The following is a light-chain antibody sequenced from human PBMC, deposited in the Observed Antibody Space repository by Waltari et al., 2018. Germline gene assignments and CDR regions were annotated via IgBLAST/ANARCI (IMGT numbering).Light chain of an antibody. CDR2: ETP. CDR3: QQYGSSPRYT. J-gene: IGKJ2*01. V-gene: IGKV3-20*01. CDR1: QTVISSY. Sequence: EIVLTQSPGTLSLSPGERVTLSCRASQTVISSYLAWYQQKPGQAPRLLIYETPSRATGIPDRFSGSRSGTDFTLTISRLEPEDSAVYYCQQYGSSPRYTFGQGTKLEIK.